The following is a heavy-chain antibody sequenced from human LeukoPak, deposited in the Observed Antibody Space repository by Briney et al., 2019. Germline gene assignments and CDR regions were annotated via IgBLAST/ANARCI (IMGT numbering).Heavy chain of an antibody. CDR1: GFTFSSCS. Sequence: GGSLRLSCAASGFTFSSCSMNWVRQAPGKGLEWVSSISSSSSYIYYADSVKGRFTISRDNAKNSLYLQMNSLRAEDTAVYYCARGPSSSWYRGYYFDYWGQGTLVTVSS. CDR3: ARGPSSSWYRGYYFDY. J-gene: IGHJ4*02. D-gene: IGHD6-13*01. V-gene: IGHV3-21*01. CDR2: ISSSSSYI.